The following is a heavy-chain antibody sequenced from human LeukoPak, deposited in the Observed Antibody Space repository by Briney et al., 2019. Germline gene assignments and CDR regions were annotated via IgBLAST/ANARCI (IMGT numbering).Heavy chain of an antibody. CDR2: IKGKIDRGTT. J-gene: IGHJ6*02. CDR1: GLTFTNAW. V-gene: IGHV3-15*01. Sequence: GASLRLSCATSGLTFTNAWLSWVRQAPGKGLDWVGRIKGKIDRGTTDYAAPVIGRFTISRDESKETVHLQMNSLKTEDTAVYYCTTDNGDFGADVWGQGTTVTVSS. D-gene: IGHD4-17*01. CDR3: TTDNGDFGADV.